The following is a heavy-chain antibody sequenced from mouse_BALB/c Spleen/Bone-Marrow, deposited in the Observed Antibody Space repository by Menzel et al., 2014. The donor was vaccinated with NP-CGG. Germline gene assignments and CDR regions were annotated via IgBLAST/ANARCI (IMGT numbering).Heavy chain of an antibody. V-gene: IGHV1-20*02. CDR2: INPYNGDT. CDR1: GYSFTGYF. CDR3: ARGYYDSSSWFAY. D-gene: IGHD1-1*01. Sequence: EVMLVESGPELVKPGASVKISCKASGYSFTGYFMNWVMQSHGKSLEWIGRINPYNGDTFYNQKFKGKATLTVGKSSSTAHMELRSLASEDSAVYYCARGYYDSSSWFAYWGQGTLVTVSA. J-gene: IGHJ3*01.